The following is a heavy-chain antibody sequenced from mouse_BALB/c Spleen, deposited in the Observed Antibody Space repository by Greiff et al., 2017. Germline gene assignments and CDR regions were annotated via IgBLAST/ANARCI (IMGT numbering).Heavy chain of an antibody. CDR1: GFTFSSYA. CDR3: AREGDGYGY. CDR2: ISSGGST. Sequence: EVMLVESGGGLVKPGGSLKLSCAASGFTFSSYAMSWVRQTPEKRLEWVASISSGGSTYYPDSVKGRFTISRDNARNILYLQMSSLRAEDTAMYYCAREGDGYGYWGQGTTLTVPS. J-gene: IGHJ2*01. V-gene: IGHV5-6-5*01. D-gene: IGHD1-2*01.